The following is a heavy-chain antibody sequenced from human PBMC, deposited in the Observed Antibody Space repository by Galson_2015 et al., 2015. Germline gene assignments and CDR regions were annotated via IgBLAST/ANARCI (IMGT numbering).Heavy chain of an antibody. J-gene: IGHJ6*02. CDR2: IWYDGSNK. CDR3: ARASRIVVVPAARPREQKSGSYGMDV. V-gene: IGHV3-33*01. D-gene: IGHD2-2*02. CDR1: GFTFSSYG. Sequence: SLRLSCAASGFTFSSYGMHWVRQVPGKGLEWVAVIWYDGSNKYYADSVKGRFTISRDNSKNTLYLQMNSLRAEDTAVYYCARASRIVVVPAARPREQKSGSYGMDVWGQGTTVTVSS.